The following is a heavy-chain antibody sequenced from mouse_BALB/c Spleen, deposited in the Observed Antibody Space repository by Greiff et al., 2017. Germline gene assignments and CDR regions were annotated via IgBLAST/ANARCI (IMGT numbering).Heavy chain of an antibody. CDR1: GFTFSSYT. Sequence: EVKLMESGGGLVQPGGSLKFSCAASGFTFSSYTMSWVRQTPEKRLEWVAYISNGGGSTYYPDTVKGRFTISRDNAKNTLYLQMSSLKSEDTAMYYCARGDYCGSRTSFAYWGRGTVVAVSA. V-gene: IGHV5-12-2*01. D-gene: IGHD1-1*01. CDR3: ARGDYCGSRTSFAY. J-gene: IGHJ3*01. CDR2: ISNGGGST.